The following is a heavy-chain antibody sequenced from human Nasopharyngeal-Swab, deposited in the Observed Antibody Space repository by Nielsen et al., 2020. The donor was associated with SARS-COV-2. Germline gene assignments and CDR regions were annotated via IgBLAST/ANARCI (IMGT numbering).Heavy chain of an antibody. CDR2: ISACNGNT. V-gene: IGHV1-18*01. CDR3: ARTPYCSSTSCYAVRGGNYHYYYGMDV. D-gene: IGHD2-2*01. Sequence: ASVKVSCKASGYTFTSYGISWVRQAPGQGLEWMGWISACNGNTNYAQKLQGRVTMTTDTSTSTAYMELRSLRSDDTAVYYCARTPYCSSTSCYAVRGGNYHYYYGMDVWGQGTTVTVSS. CDR1: GYTFTSYG. J-gene: IGHJ6*02.